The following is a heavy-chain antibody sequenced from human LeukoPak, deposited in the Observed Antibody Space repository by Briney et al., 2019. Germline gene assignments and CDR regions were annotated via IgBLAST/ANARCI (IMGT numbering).Heavy chain of an antibody. J-gene: IGHJ4*02. D-gene: IGHD1-7*01. CDR1: GGSFSGYY. CDR3: ARAANGELGSRKYYFDY. Sequence: SETLPLTCAVYGGSFSGYYWSWIRQPPGKGLEWIGEINHSGSTNYNLSLKSRVTISVDTSKNQFSLKLSSVTAADTAVYYCARAANGELGSRKYYFDYWGQGTLVTVSS. CDR2: INHSGST. V-gene: IGHV4-34*01.